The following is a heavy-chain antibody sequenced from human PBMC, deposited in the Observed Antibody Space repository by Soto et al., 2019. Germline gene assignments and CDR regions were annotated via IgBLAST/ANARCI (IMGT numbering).Heavy chain of an antibody. CDR2: INHSGST. J-gene: IGHJ6*02. D-gene: IGHD3-3*01. V-gene: IGHV4-34*01. CDR1: GGSFSGYY. Sequence: ETLSLTCGVYGGSFSGYYWSWIRQPPGKGLEWIGEINHSGSTNYNASLKSRVSISVDTSKNQFSLKLSSVTAADTAVYYCARGQGRVVISYYYYGMGVWGQGTTVTVSS. CDR3: ARGQGRVVISYYYYGMGV.